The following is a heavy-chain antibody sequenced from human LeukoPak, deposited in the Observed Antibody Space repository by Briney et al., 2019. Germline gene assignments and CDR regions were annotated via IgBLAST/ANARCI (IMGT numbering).Heavy chain of an antibody. J-gene: IGHJ3*02. Sequence: GAXVKVSCKASGYTFTGYYMHWVRQAPGQGLEWMGWINPNNGATNYAQKFQGRVTMTRDRSNSTAYMEVNRVRSDDTALYYCARDMRAHAFDIWGQGTLVTVSS. D-gene: IGHD2-2*01. CDR1: GYTFTGYY. CDR3: ARDMRAHAFDI. V-gene: IGHV1-2*02. CDR2: INPNNGAT.